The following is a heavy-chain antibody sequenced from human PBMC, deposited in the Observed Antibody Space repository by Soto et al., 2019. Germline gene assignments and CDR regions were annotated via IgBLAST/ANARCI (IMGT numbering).Heavy chain of an antibody. Sequence: SETLSLTCAVYGGSFSGYYWIWIRQPPGKGLEWIGEINHSGSTNYNPSLKSRVTISVDTSKNQFSLKLSSVTAADTAVYYCARHRYSGYDFDYWGQGTLVTVSS. V-gene: IGHV4-34*01. J-gene: IGHJ4*02. CDR2: INHSGST. CDR3: ARHRYSGYDFDY. CDR1: GGSFSGYY. D-gene: IGHD5-12*01.